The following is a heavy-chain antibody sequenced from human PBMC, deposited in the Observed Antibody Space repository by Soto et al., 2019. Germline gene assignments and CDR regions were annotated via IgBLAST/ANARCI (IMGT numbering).Heavy chain of an antibody. CDR2: IIWNSAYI. J-gene: IGHJ4*02. CDR3: VKDSTVSGVCQGLDF. CDR1: GFTFDDYA. V-gene: IGHV3-9*01. D-gene: IGHD6-19*01. Sequence: PGGSLRLSCAVSGFTFDDYAMHWVRQAPGKGLEWVAGIIWNSAYIVYADSVKGRFTISRDNAKNSLHLQMDSLRAEDTALYYCVKDSTVSGVCQGLDFWGRGTLVTVSS.